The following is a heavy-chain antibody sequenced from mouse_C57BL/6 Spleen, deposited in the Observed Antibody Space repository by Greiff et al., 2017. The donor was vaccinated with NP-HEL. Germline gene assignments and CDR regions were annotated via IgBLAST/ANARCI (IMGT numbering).Heavy chain of an antibody. CDR1: GYTFTDYN. D-gene: IGHD1-1*01. Sequence: VQLQQSGPELVKPGASVKIPCKASGYTFTDYNMDWVKQSHGKSLEWIGDINPNNGGTIYNQKFKGKATLTVDKSSSTAYMELRSLTSEDTAVYYCARSGYYGPYYYFDYWGQGTTLTVSS. V-gene: IGHV1-18*01. CDR3: ARSGYYGPYYYFDY. CDR2: INPNNGGT. J-gene: IGHJ2*01.